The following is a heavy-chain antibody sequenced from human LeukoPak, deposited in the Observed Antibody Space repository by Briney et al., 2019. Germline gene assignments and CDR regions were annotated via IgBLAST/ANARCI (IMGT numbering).Heavy chain of an antibody. D-gene: IGHD6-13*01. V-gene: IGHV4-61*02. J-gene: IGHJ2*01. CDR1: GGSISSSSYY. CDR2: IYTSGST. Sequence: PSETLSLTCTVSGGSISSSSYYWSWIRQPAGKGLEWIGRIYTSGSTNYNPSLKSRVTISVDTSKIQFSLKLSSVTAADTAVYYCASPQLVWPTGVYFDLWGRGTLVTVSS. CDR3: ASPQLVWPTGVYFDL.